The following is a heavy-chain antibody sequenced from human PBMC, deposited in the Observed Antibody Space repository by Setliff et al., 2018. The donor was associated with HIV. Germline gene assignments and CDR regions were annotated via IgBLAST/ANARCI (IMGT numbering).Heavy chain of an antibody. V-gene: IGHV3-11*04. J-gene: IGHJ4*02. CDR3: VRVVGKAAAGEVFDY. D-gene: IGHD6-25*01. CDR2: ISSSGSTK. CDR1: GFTFNDYY. Sequence: PGGSLRLSCAASGFTFNDYYMSWIRQAPGKGLKWVSYISSSGSTKYYADSVGGRFTISRDNAKNSVYMQMNSLRAEDTAAYYCVRVVGKAAAGEVFDYWGQGTLVTVSS.